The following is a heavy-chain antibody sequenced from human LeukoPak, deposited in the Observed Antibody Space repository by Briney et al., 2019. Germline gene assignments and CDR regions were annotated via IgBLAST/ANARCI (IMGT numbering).Heavy chain of an antibody. CDR2: IIPIFGTA. J-gene: IGHJ1*01. CDR3: ARGRAYCGGDCQEAGYFQH. D-gene: IGHD2-21*02. CDR1: GGTFSSYA. Sequence: ASVKVSCKASGGTFSSYAISWVRQAPGQGLEWMGGIIPIFGTANYAQKFQGRVTITADKSTSTAYMELSSLRSEDTAVYYCARGRAYCGGDCQEAGYFQHWGQGTLVTVSP. V-gene: IGHV1-69*06.